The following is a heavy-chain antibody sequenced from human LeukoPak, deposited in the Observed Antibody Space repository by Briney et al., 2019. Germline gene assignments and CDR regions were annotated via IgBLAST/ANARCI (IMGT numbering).Heavy chain of an antibody. Sequence: ASVKVSCKASGYTFTSYDINWVRQATGQGLEWMGWMNPNSGNTGYAQKFQGRVTITRNTSISTAYMELSSLRSEDTAVYYCARDPDSSGYILGEGWFDPWGQGTLVTVSS. V-gene: IGHV1-8*03. CDR3: ARDPDSSGYILGEGWFDP. CDR1: GYTFTSYD. CDR2: MNPNSGNT. J-gene: IGHJ5*02. D-gene: IGHD3-22*01.